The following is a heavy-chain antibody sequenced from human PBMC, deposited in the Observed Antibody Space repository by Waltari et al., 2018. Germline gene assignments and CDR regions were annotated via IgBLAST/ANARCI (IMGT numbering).Heavy chain of an antibody. V-gene: IGHV1-2*02. CDR1: GYTFTGYY. CDR3: AREGTGTYDDAFDI. Sequence: QVQLVQSGAEVKKPGASVTVSCKASGYTFTGYYIHWVRQAPGQGLEWMGWINPNSGGTKYAQKFQGRVTMTRDTSISTAYMVLSWLTSDDTALYYCAREGTGTYDDAFDIWGQGTMVTVSS. CDR2: INPNSGGT. J-gene: IGHJ3*02. D-gene: IGHD1-26*01.